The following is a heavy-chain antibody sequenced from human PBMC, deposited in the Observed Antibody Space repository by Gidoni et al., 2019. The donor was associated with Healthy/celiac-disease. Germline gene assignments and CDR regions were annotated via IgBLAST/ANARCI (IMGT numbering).Heavy chain of an antibody. V-gene: IGHV1-24*01. Sequence: QVQLVQSGAEVKKPGASVTVSFKVSGYTLTELYMHWVRHAPGKGLECMGGFDPEDGETIYAQKFQGRVTMTEDTSTDTAYMELSSRRSEDTAVYYCATSLYSSSWYRGLSPPRPLNYWGQGTLVTVSS. CDR2: FDPEDGET. CDR3: ATSLYSSSWYRGLSPPRPLNY. CDR1: GYTLTELY. D-gene: IGHD6-13*01. J-gene: IGHJ4*02.